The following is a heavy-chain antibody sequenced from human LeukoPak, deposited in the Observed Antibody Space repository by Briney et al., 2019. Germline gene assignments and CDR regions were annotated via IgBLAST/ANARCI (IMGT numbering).Heavy chain of an antibody. J-gene: IGHJ6*03. CDR1: GFTFSSYG. CDR2: IRYDGSNK. D-gene: IGHD2-15*01. V-gene: IGHV3-30*02. Sequence: PGGSLRLSCAASGFTFSSYGMHWVRQAPGKGLEWVAFIRYDGSNKYYADSVKGRFTISRNNSKNTLYLQMNSLRAEDTAVYYCAREVVVVAATHYYYYMDVWGKGTTVTVSS. CDR3: AREVVVVAATHYYYYMDV.